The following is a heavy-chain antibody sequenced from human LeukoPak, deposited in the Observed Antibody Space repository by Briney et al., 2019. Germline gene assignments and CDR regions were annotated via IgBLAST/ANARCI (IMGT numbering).Heavy chain of an antibody. CDR3: ARSRGAYYDSSGYLFDY. CDR1: GYTFTGYY. CDR2: ISPNSGGT. Sequence: ASVKVSCKASGYTFTGYYMHWVRQAPGQGLEWMGWISPNSGGTNYAQKFQGRVTMTRDTSISTAYMELSRLRSDDTAVYYCARSRGAYYDSSGYLFDYWGQGTLVTVSS. J-gene: IGHJ4*02. D-gene: IGHD3-22*01. V-gene: IGHV1-2*02.